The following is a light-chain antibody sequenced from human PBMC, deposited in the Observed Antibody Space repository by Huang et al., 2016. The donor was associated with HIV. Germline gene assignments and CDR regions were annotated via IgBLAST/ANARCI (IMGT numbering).Light chain of an antibody. V-gene: IGKV3-15*01. CDR1: QNVRNN. CDR3: QQFNNWPPA. CDR2: EAS. Sequence: ETLKTQFPATLSVSPGERATLSCRACQNVRNNLAWYQQKPGQAPRLLFYEASSRATGVPGRFSASGSGIDFTLTISSLQSEDFAVYYCQQFNNWPPAFGGGTTVEIK. J-gene: IGKJ4*01.